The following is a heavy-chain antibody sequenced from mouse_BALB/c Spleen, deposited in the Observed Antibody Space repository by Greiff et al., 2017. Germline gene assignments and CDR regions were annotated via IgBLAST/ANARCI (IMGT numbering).Heavy chain of an antibody. Sequence: EVKLVESGGGLVQPGGSLKLSCAASGFTFSSYGMSWVRQTPDKRLELVATINSNGGSTYYPDSVKGRFTISRDNAKNTLYLQMSSLKSEDTAMYYCARDWDYYGSSSFAYWGQGTLVTVSA. CDR2: INSNGGST. CDR1: GFTFSSYG. J-gene: IGHJ3*01. V-gene: IGHV5-6-3*01. D-gene: IGHD1-1*01. CDR3: ARDWDYYGSSSFAY.